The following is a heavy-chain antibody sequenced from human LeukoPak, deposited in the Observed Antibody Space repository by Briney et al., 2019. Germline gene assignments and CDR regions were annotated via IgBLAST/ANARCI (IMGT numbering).Heavy chain of an antibody. V-gene: IGHV3-74*01. CDR1: GFTFSSYW. Sequence: GGSLRLSCAASGFTFSSYWMHWVRQAPGKGLVWASRINSDGSDTSYADSVKGRFTISRDNAKNTLYLQISSLRAEDTALYYCAGDLRYYYDSSGYPDYWGQGTLVTVSS. CDR2: INSDGSDT. D-gene: IGHD3-22*01. J-gene: IGHJ4*02. CDR3: AGDLRYYYDSSGYPDY.